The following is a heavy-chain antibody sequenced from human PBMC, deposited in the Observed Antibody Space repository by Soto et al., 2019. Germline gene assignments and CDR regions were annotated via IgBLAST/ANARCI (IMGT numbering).Heavy chain of an antibody. CDR3: TTDNVYDSSGYVQWANHPGEDY. Sequence: VQLQESGPGLVKPSQTLSLTCTVSGGSISSGDYYWSWIRQPPGKGLEWVGRIKSKTDGGTTDYAAPVKGRFTISRDDSKNTLYLQMNSLKTEDTAVYYCTTDNVYDSSGYVQWANHPGEDYWGQGTLVTVSS. V-gene: IGHV3-15*01. CDR1: GGSISSGDYY. J-gene: IGHJ4*02. CDR2: IKSKTDGGTT. D-gene: IGHD3-22*01.